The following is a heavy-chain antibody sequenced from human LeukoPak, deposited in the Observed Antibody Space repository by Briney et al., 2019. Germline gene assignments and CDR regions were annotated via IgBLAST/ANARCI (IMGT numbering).Heavy chain of an antibody. D-gene: IGHD3-10*01. Sequence: ASVKVSCKVSGYTLTELSMHWVRQAPGKGLEWVGGFDPEDGETLYAQKFQGRVTMTEDTSTDTAYMELSSLRSEDTAVYYCATARITMVRGVIHYYYYYYMDVWGKGTTVTVSS. CDR3: ATARITMVRGVIHYYYYYYMDV. CDR1: GYTLTELS. CDR2: FDPEDGET. V-gene: IGHV1-24*01. J-gene: IGHJ6*03.